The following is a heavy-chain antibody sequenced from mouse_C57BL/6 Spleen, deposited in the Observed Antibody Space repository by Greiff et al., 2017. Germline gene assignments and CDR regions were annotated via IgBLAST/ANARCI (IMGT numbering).Heavy chain of an antibody. CDR1: GYSFTGYF. J-gene: IGHJ3*01. Sequence: EVKLMESGPELVKPGDSVKISCKASGYSFTGYFMNWVMQSHGKSLEWIGRINPYNGDTFYNQKFKGKATLTVDKSSSTAHMELRSLTSEDSAVYYCARQEGFAYWGQGTLVTVSA. CDR3: ARQEGFAY. V-gene: IGHV1-20*01. CDR2: INPYNGDT.